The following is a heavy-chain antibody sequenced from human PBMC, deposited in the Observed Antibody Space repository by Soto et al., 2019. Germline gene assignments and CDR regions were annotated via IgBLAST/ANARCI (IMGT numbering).Heavy chain of an antibody. D-gene: IGHD2-15*01. CDR1: GFSLSTRAVS. CDR2: IYWDDDK. V-gene: IGHV2-5*02. J-gene: IGHJ4*02. CDR3: AHSTGGLGSYFDH. Sequence: QITLKESGPTLVKPTQTLTLTCTFSGFSLSTRAVSVGWIRQPPGKALEWLALIYWDDDKRYSQSLKSRFNLTKDTSKNQVVLIMPNMDPVDTATYCCAHSTGGLGSYFDHWGKGTLVTVSS.